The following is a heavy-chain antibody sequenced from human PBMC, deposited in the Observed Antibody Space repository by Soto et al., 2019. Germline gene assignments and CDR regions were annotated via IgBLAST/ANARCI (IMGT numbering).Heavy chain of an antibody. CDR3: ARDEVVAATRVGGGIDY. V-gene: IGHV3-74*01. CDR2: INSDGSST. CDR1: GFTFSSYW. Sequence: PGGSLRLSCAASGFTFSSYWMHWVRQAPGRGLVWVSRINSDGSSTSYADSVKGRFTISRDNAKNTLYLQMNSLRAEDTAVYYCARDEVVAATRVGGGIDYWGQGTLVTVSS. J-gene: IGHJ4*02. D-gene: IGHD2-15*01.